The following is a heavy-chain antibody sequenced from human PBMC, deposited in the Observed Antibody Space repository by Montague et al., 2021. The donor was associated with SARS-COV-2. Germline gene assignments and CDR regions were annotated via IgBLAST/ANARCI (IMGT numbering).Heavy chain of an antibody. D-gene: IGHD2-8*02. CDR1: GGSISSYY. CDR2: IYYSGST. CDR3: ARHYPVGGVRP. Sequence: SETLSLTCTVSGGSISSYYWSWIRQPPGKGLEWIGYIYYSGSTNYNPSLTSRVTISVDTSKNQFSLKLSSVTDADTAVYYCARHYPVGGVRPWGQGTLVTVSS. J-gene: IGHJ5*02. V-gene: IGHV4-59*08.